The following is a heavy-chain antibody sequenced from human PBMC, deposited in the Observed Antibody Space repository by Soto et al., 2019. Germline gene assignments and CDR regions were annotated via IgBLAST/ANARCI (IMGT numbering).Heavy chain of an antibody. CDR1: GYTFTSYD. CDR3: ARPRSGSYYYGMDV. D-gene: IGHD3-3*01. Sequence: QLQLVQSGAELKKPGASVKVSCKASGYTFTSYDITWVRQATGQGLEWMGWMNPNSGNTGYAQKFQGRVTMTRNTSIITAYMELSSLRSEDTAVYYCARPRSGSYYYGMDVWGQGTAVTVSS. CDR2: MNPNSGNT. V-gene: IGHV1-8*01. J-gene: IGHJ6*02.